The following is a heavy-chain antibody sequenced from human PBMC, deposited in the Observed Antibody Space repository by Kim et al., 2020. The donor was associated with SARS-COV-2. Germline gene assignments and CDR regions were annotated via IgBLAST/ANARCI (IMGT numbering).Heavy chain of an antibody. Sequence: PAYAQGFTGRFVFSLDTSVSTAYLQISSLNAEDTAVYYCARGDWGSGYFDLWGRGTLVTVSS. V-gene: IGHV7-4-1*02. CDR3: ARGDWGSGYFDL. D-gene: IGHD7-27*01. CDR2: P. J-gene: IGHJ2*01.